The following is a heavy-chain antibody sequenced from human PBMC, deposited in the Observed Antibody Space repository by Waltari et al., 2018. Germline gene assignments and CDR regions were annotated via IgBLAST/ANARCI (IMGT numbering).Heavy chain of an antibody. J-gene: IGHJ1*01. D-gene: IGHD3-9*01. CDR1: GGTFSSYH. CDR3: VRGRSYLDLIYFDH. CDR2: INPILGST. Sequence: QVRLLQSGAEVKKPGSSVKVSCELSGGTFSSYHFNWVRQAPGQGLQWVAEINPILGSTSYAQTLRDRVRITVDEGSKIVFLEVNNLRSDDTAVYYCVRGRSYLDLIYFDHWGQGTLVTVSS. V-gene: IGHV1-69*01.